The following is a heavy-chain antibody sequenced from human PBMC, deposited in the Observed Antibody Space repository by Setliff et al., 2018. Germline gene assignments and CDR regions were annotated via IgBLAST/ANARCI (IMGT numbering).Heavy chain of an antibody. CDR1: GGTFSSYA. V-gene: IGHV1-69*13. CDR3: ARGYRGYYNFWSGSQGANWFDP. J-gene: IGHJ5*02. Sequence: ASVKVSCKASGGTFSSYAISWVRQASGQGLEWMGGIIPIFGTANYAQKFQGRVTITADESTSTAYMELSSLRPEDTAVYYCARGYRGYYNFWSGSQGANWFDPWGQGTLVTVS. D-gene: IGHD3-3*01. CDR2: IIPIFGTA.